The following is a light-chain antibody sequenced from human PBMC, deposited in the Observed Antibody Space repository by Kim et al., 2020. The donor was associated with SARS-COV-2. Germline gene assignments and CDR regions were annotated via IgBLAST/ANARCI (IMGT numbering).Light chain of an antibody. CDR3: QQYASSPPWT. CDR1: QSLTSTY. Sequence: PGESAPLSCSANQSLTSTYLAWYQHKPGQAPRLIIYGASSRATGIPDRISGSGSGTDFTLTISRLEPEDLAGYYCQQYASSPPWTLGQGTKVDIK. CDR2: GAS. J-gene: IGKJ1*01. V-gene: IGKV3-20*01.